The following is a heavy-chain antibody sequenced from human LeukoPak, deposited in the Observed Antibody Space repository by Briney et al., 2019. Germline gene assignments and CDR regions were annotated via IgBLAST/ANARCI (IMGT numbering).Heavy chain of an antibody. CDR1: GFTFSRYG. CDR2: IRGSGGST. CDR3: ARRYSGSLDY. V-gene: IGHV3-23*01. Sequence: GGSLRLSCEASGFTFSRYGMSWVRQAPGKGLEWVSAIRGSGGSTYYADSVKGRFTISRDNSKNTLHLQMNSLRAEDTAVYYCARRYSGSLDYWGQGVLVTVSS. D-gene: IGHD1-26*01. J-gene: IGHJ4*02.